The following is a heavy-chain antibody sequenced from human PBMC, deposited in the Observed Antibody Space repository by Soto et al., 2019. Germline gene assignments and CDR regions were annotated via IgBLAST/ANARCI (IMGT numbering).Heavy chain of an antibody. CDR1: GFTFSSYA. CDR2: ISGSGGST. CDR3: AKDRAARLGGHYYYYGMDV. D-gene: IGHD6-6*01. V-gene: IGHV3-23*01. Sequence: PGGSLRLSCAASGFTFSSYAMSWVRQAPGKGLEWVSAISGSGGSTYYADSVKGRFTISRDNSKNTLYLQMNSLRAEDTAVYYCAKDRAARLGGHYYYYGMDVWGQGTTVTVSS. J-gene: IGHJ6*02.